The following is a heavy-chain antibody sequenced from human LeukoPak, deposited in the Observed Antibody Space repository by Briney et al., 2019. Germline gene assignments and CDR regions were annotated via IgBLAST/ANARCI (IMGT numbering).Heavy chain of an antibody. V-gene: IGHV3-7*03. CDR3: ARDTCSGGSCYSRQWGYYYYYYGMDV. D-gene: IGHD2-15*01. CDR2: IKQDGSEK. J-gene: IGHJ6*02. Sequence: GGSLRLSCAASGFTFSSYWMSWVRQAPGRGLEWVANIKQDGSEKYYVDSVKGRFTISRDNAKNSLYLQMNSLRAEDTAVYYCARDTCSGGSCYSRQWGYYYYYYGMDVWGQGTTVTVSS. CDR1: GFTFSSYW.